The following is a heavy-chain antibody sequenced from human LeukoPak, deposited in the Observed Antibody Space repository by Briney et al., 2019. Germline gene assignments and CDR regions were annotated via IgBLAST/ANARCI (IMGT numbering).Heavy chain of an antibody. V-gene: IGHV3-23*01. J-gene: IGHJ4*02. Sequence: GGSLRLSCAASGFTFSSYAMSWVRQAPGKGLEWVSAISGSGGSTYYADSVKGRFTISRDNSKNTLYLQMNSLRAEDTAVYYCASNVVKIRCFDSFDYWGQGTLVTVSS. CDR3: ASNVVKIRCFDSFDY. D-gene: IGHD3-9*01. CDR2: ISGSGGST. CDR1: GFTFSSYA.